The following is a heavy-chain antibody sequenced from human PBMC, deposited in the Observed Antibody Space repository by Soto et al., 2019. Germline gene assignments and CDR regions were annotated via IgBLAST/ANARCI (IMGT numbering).Heavy chain of an antibody. J-gene: IGHJ4*02. CDR3: VKGGASYTSCWYAN. CDR1: GFTFSNYA. CDR2: IKDGGEST. D-gene: IGHD6-13*01. V-gene: IGHV3-23*01. Sequence: DVQLLESGGGLVQPGGSLTLSCAASGFTFSNYAMHWVRQAPGKGLEWVSTIKDGGESTFYLDSVRGRFTISRDNSKDTLYLQMTSLRVEDTALYHCVKGGASYTSCWYANWVQGIRVTVSS.